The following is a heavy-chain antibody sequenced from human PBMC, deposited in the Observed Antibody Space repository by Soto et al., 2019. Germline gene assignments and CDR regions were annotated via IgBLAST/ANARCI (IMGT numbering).Heavy chain of an antibody. J-gene: IGHJ4*02. Sequence: GGSLRLSCAASGFTFRSYAMHWVRQAPGKGLEWVAVISYDESDKYYADSLKGRFTISRDNSKNTLYLQMNSLRGEDTAVYYCARDLSVAGPDYWGQGTLVTVSS. CDR3: ARDLSVAGPDY. V-gene: IGHV3-30*03. CDR1: GFTFRSYA. D-gene: IGHD6-19*01. CDR2: ISYDESDK.